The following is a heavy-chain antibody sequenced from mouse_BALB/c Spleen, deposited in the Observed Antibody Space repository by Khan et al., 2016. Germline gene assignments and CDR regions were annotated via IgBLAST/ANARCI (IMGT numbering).Heavy chain of an antibody. V-gene: IGHV8-12*01. Sequence: QVTLKESGPGILQSSQTLSLTCSFSGFSLSTSGMGVGWIRQPSGKGLEWLAHMWWDDDKRYNPALKSRLTISKDTSSNQVFLKIASVDTSDTATYYCARLGNCVMFAYWGQGTLVTVSA. J-gene: IGHJ3*01. CDR2: MWWDDDK. CDR3: ARLGNCVMFAY. D-gene: IGHD4-1*01. CDR1: GFSLSTSGMG.